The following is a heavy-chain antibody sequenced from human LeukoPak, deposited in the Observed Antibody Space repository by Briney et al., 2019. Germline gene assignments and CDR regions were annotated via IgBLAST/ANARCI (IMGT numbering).Heavy chain of an antibody. CDR2: IRSKAYGGTT. CDR3: TSRYYYDSSGYFEDDI. D-gene: IGHD3-22*01. CDR1: GFTFSSYE. Sequence: GGSLRLSCAASGFTFSSYEMNWVRQAPGKGLEWVGFIRSKAYGGTTEYAASVKGRFTISRDDSKSIAYLQMNSLKTEDTAVYYCTSRYYYDSSGYFEDDIWGQGTMVTVSS. V-gene: IGHV3-49*04. J-gene: IGHJ3*02.